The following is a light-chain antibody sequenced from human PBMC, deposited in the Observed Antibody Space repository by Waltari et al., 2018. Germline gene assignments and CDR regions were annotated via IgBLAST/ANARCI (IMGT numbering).Light chain of an antibody. CDR2: DAS. J-gene: IGKJ1*01. CDR3: QQYHISPQT. CDR1: QGISSRY. Sequence: EIVLTQSPGTLSLSPGERATLSCRASQGISSRYVAWYQQKPGQAPRLLIYDASSRATGIPGRFSGSGYGTDFTLTISRLEPEEFAVYYCQQYHISPQTFGQGTKVEIK. V-gene: IGKV3-20*01.